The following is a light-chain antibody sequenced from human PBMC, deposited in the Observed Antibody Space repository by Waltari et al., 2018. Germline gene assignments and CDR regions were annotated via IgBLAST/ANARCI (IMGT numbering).Light chain of an antibody. J-gene: IGKJ4*01. CDR3: QHYDKLPLT. V-gene: IGKV4-1*01. CDR2: WAS. CDR1: RNIIYRTNNKKY. Sequence: IVMTQSPDSLAVCLGERATISCKLSRNIIYRTNNKKYLACYQQKPGQTPRLLIYWASTRESGVPDRFMGSGSGTDFSHTISSLQAEDVSVYYWQHYDKLPLTFGGATTVEMK.